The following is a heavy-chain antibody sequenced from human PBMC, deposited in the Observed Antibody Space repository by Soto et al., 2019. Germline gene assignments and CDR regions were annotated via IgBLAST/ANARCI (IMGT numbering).Heavy chain of an antibody. D-gene: IGHD1-7*01. V-gene: IGHV4-59*12. Sequence: SETLSLTCTVSGGSISSYYWSWIRQPPGKGLEWIGYIYYSGSTNYNPSLKSRVTISVDTSKNQFSLNLSSVTAADTAVYYCARYPQNYVRYYFDYWGQGTLVTVSS. CDR2: IYYSGST. CDR1: GGSISSYY. CDR3: ARYPQNYVRYYFDY. J-gene: IGHJ4*02.